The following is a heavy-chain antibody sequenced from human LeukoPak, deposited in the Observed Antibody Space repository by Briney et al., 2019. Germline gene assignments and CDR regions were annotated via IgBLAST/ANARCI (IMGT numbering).Heavy chain of an antibody. CDR3: ARDLGYGDFDM. Sequence: SETLSLTCIVSGYSISSGHHWAWIRQPPGKGLEWIGSIYHSGITYYNPSLKSRVTILVDMSKNQFSLRLSSVTAADTAVHYCARDLGYGDFDMWGQGTLVTVSS. V-gene: IGHV4-38-2*02. CDR1: GYSISSGHH. J-gene: IGHJ4*02. CDR2: IYHSGIT. D-gene: IGHD4-17*01.